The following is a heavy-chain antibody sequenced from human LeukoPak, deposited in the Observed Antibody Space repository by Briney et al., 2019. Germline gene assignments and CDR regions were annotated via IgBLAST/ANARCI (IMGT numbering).Heavy chain of an antibody. Sequence: GGSLRLSCATSGFAFSRSWMDWVRQAPGKGLEWVANIKEDGSETHYVDPAKGRFTISRDNAKNSLFLQLDNLRVEDTAVYYCSRSLNSWGQGTLVIVS. V-gene: IGHV3-7*01. J-gene: IGHJ4*02. CDR2: IKEDGSET. CDR1: GFAFSRSW. CDR3: SRSLNS.